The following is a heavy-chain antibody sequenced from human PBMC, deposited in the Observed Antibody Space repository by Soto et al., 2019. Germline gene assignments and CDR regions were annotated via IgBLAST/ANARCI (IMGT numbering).Heavy chain of an antibody. CDR3: AVRGYGSGSYYYYYGMDV. Sequence: QVQLVQSGAGVKKPGSSVKVSCKASGGTFSSYAISWVRQAPGQGLEWMGGIIPIFGTANYAQKFQGRVTITADESTSTAYMELSSLRSEDTAVYYCAVRGYGSGSYYYYYGMDVWGQGTTVTVSS. D-gene: IGHD3-10*01. J-gene: IGHJ6*02. CDR2: IIPIFGTA. CDR1: GGTFSSYA. V-gene: IGHV1-69*01.